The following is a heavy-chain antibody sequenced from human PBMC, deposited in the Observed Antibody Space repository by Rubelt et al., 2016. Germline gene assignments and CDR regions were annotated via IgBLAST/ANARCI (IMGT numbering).Heavy chain of an antibody. D-gene: IGHD2-2*01. Sequence: QLQLQESGPGLVKPSETLSLTCTVSGGSISSSSYYWGWIRQPPGKGLEWIGSIYYSGNTYYNPSLKGRVTISVVTAKNQVARKFGSVTAADTAVYYCARRSGYCSSTSCYNDAFDIWGQGTMVTVSS. J-gene: IGHJ3*02. CDR2: IYYSGNT. CDR1: GGSISSSSYY. CDR3: ARRSGYCSSTSCYNDAFDI. V-gene: IGHV4-39*01.